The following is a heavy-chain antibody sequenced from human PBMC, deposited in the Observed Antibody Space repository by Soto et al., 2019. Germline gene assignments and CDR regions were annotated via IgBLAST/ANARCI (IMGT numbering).Heavy chain of an antibody. J-gene: IGHJ4*02. Sequence: QVQLQEPSPGLVKPSDTLSLTCTVSGGSISSYYWSWIRQPPGEGLEWIGYIYYSGTTNYNPSLKSRVTISVDPSKNRFSLKLSSVTAPDTAVYYCARKSGSHDYWGQGTLVTVSS. CDR1: GGSISSYY. D-gene: IGHD1-26*01. CDR2: IYYSGTT. V-gene: IGHV4-59*07. CDR3: ARKSGSHDY.